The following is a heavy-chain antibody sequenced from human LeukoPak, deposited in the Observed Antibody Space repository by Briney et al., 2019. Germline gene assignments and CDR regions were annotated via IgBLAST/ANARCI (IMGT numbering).Heavy chain of an antibody. CDR3: ARFMSDYDSSGYYYDQAFDY. CDR1: GGSISSYY. Sequence: PSETLSLTCTVSGGSISSYYWSWIRQPPGKGLEWIGYIYYSGSTNYNPSLKSRVTISVDTSKNQFSLKLSSVTAADTAVYYCARFMSDYDSSGYYYDQAFDYWGQGTLVTVSS. J-gene: IGHJ4*02. CDR2: IYYSGST. V-gene: IGHV4-59*12. D-gene: IGHD3-22*01.